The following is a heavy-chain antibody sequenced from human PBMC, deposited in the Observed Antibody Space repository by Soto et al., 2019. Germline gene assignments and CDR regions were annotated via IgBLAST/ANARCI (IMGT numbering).Heavy chain of an antibody. Sequence: EVQLLESGGGLVQPGGSLRLSCAASGFTFSNYAMTWVRQAPGKGLQWVSAIRGSGSSTKYADSVKGRFTISRDNSKSTLSLQMNSLRGEDTAGYFCARGFATTGYLVDYWGQGTLVTVSS. D-gene: IGHD3-9*01. CDR3: ARGFATTGYLVDY. CDR2: IRGSGSST. CDR1: GFTFSNYA. V-gene: IGHV3-23*01. J-gene: IGHJ4*02.